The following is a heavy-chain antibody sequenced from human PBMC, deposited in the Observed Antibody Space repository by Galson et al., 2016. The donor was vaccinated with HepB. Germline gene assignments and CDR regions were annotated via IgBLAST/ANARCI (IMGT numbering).Heavy chain of an antibody. CDR2: MSYDGSTK. CDR1: GFTFSGYG. CDR3: AKGSLSGYVGGIDF. J-gene: IGHJ4*02. Sequence: SLRLSCAASGFTFSGYGMHWVRQAPGKGLEWVSLMSYDGSTKYYADSVKGRSTISRDNSKNTLYLQMNSLRAEDTAVYYCAKGSLSGYVGGIDFWGQGTLVTVSS. D-gene: IGHD3-22*01. V-gene: IGHV3-30*18.